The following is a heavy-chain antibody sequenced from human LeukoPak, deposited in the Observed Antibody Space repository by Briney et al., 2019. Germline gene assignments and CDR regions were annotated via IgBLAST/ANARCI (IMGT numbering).Heavy chain of an antibody. CDR3: ARDSYYYDSSGYYVPYYFDY. J-gene: IGHJ4*02. D-gene: IGHD3-22*01. CDR2: ISYDGSNK. Sequence: PGRPLRLSCAASGFTFSSYAMHWVRQAPGKGLEWVAVISYDGSNKYYADSVKGRFTISRDNSKNTLFLQMNSLRAEDTAVYYCARDSYYYDSSGYYVPYYFDYWGQGTLVTVSS. CDR1: GFTFSSYA. V-gene: IGHV3-30-3*01.